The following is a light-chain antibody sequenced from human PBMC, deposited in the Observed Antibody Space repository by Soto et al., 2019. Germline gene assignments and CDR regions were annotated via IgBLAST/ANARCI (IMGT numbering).Light chain of an antibody. V-gene: IGLV4-60*02. CDR2: LEGSGSY. CDR1: SGHSSYI. J-gene: IGLJ2*01. Sequence: QPVLTQSSSASASLGSSVKLTCTLSSGHSSYIIAWHQQQPGTAPRYLMKLEGSGSYNKGSGVPDRFSGSSSNADRYLTISNLRLEDEADYYCETWDSNILVFGGGTKLTVL. CDR3: ETWDSNILV.